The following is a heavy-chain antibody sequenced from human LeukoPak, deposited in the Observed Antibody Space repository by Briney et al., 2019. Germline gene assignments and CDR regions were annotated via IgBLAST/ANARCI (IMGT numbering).Heavy chain of an antibody. Sequence: GGSLRLSCAASGFTFSSYGMHWVRQAPGKGLEWVAFIRYDGSNKYYADSVRGRFTISRDNSKNTLYLQMNSLRAEDTAVYYCAKDRWFGELPNWFDPWGQGTLVTVSS. CDR1: GFTFSSYG. CDR2: IRYDGSNK. CDR3: AKDRWFGELPNWFDP. J-gene: IGHJ5*02. D-gene: IGHD3-10*01. V-gene: IGHV3-30*02.